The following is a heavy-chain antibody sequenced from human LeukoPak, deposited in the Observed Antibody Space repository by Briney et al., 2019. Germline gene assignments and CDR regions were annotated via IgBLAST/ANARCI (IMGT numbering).Heavy chain of an antibody. CDR1: GFTFSSYG. D-gene: IGHD3-22*01. V-gene: IGHV3-33*01. CDR2: IWYDGSNK. CDR3: ARDSGDYYDSVFDY. J-gene: IGHJ4*02. Sequence: SGGSLRLSCAASGFTFSSYGMHWVRQTPGKGLEWVAVIWYDGSNKYYADSVKGRFTISRDNSKNTLYLQMNSLRAEDTAVYYCARDSGDYYDSVFDYWGQGTLVTVSS.